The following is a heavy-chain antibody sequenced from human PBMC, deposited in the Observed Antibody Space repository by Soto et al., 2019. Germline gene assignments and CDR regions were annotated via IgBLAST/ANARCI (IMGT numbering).Heavy chain of an antibody. D-gene: IGHD1-26*01. CDR2: IYSVGNT. Sequence: EVQLVESGGGWVQPGGSLRLSCAASGFTVSNNYMSWVRQAPGKGLEWVSLIYSVGNTFYADSVKGRFTISRDNSKNTLYLQMNSLSAEDTAVYYCTRDLEYGGYASEASYWGQGTLVTVSS. CDR3: TRDLEYGGYASEASY. V-gene: IGHV3-66*01. J-gene: IGHJ4*02. CDR1: GFTVSNNY.